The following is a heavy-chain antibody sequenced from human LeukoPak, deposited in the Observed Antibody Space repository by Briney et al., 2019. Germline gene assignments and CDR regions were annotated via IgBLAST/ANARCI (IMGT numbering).Heavy chain of an antibody. CDR2: IRYDGSEK. D-gene: IGHD3-9*01. CDR3: ARDNILTGLT. CDR1: GFTFNNYW. V-gene: IGHV3-7*01. Sequence: GGSLRLSCEASGFTFNNYWMSWVRQAPGKGLEWVANIRYDGSEKYYVDSVRGRFTISRDNAKNSLYLQMNSLTAEDTAVYYCARDNILTGLTGGQGTLVTVSS. J-gene: IGHJ4*02.